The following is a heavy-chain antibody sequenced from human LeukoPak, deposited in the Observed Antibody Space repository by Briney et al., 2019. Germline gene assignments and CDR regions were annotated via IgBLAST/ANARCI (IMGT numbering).Heavy chain of an antibody. CDR3: ARDLPGGGLDY. V-gene: IGHV1-2*02. CDR2: INPNSGGT. CDR1: GYTFSDYY. Sequence: ASVKVSCKASGYTFSDYYILWVRQAPGQGLEWMGWINPNSGGTNYAQKFQGRVTMTGDTSSSTAYMDLSRLRSDDTAVYYCARDLPGGGLDYWGQGTLLTVAS. J-gene: IGHJ4*02. D-gene: IGHD4-23*01.